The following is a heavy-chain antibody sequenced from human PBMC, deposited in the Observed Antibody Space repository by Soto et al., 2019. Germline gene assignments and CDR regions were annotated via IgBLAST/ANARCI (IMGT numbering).Heavy chain of an antibody. D-gene: IGHD1-26*01. CDR3: ARQPGGSYGQFDY. CDR2: IYYSGNT. V-gene: IGHV4-59*01. J-gene: IGHJ4*02. Sequence: SETLSLTCTVSGGSISSYYWSWIRQPPGKGLEWIGNIYYSGNTNYNPSLKSRVTISVDTSKNQFSLKLSSVTAADTAVYYCARQPGGSYGQFDYWGQGTLVTVSS. CDR1: GGSISSYY.